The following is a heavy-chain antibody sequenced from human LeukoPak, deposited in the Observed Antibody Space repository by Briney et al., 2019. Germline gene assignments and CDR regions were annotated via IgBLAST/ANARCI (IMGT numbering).Heavy chain of an antibody. Sequence: GGSLRLSCAASGFTFSSYSMNWVRQAPGKGLEWVSSISSSSSYIYYADSVKGRFTISRDNAKNSLYLQMNSLRAEDTAVYYCARDLRLGELSFNLDHWGQGTLVTVSS. CDR1: GFTFSSYS. CDR2: ISSSSSYI. CDR3: ARDLRLGELSFNLDH. V-gene: IGHV3-21*01. D-gene: IGHD3-16*02. J-gene: IGHJ4*02.